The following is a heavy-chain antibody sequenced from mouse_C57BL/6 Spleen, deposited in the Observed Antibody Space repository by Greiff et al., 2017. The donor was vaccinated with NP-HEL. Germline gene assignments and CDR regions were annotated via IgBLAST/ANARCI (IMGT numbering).Heavy chain of an antibody. CDR2: ISDGGSYT. CDR1: GFTFSSYA. D-gene: IGHD1-1*01. J-gene: IGHJ4*01. CDR3: ARDQGYYGSSYNAMDY. V-gene: IGHV5-4*01. Sequence: EVKLVESGGGLVQPGGSLKLSCAASGFTFSSYAMSWVRQTPEKRLEWVATISDGGSYTYYPDNVKGRFTISRDNAKNNLYLQMSHLKSEDTAMYYCARDQGYYGSSYNAMDYWGQGTSVTVSS.